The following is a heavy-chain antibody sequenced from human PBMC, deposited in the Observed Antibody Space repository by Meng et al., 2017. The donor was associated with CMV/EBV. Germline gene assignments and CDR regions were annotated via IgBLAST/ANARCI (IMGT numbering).Heavy chain of an antibody. Sequence: GESLKISCKGSGYSFTSYWIGWVRQMPGKGLEWMGIIYPGDSDTRYGPSFQGQVTISADKSISTAYLQWSSLKASDTAMYYCARHQFKGYCSSTSCYHAFDIWGQGTMVTVSS. CDR2: IYPGDSDT. D-gene: IGHD2-2*01. CDR1: GYSFTSYW. V-gene: IGHV5-51*01. CDR3: ARHQFKGYCSSTSCYHAFDI. J-gene: IGHJ3*02.